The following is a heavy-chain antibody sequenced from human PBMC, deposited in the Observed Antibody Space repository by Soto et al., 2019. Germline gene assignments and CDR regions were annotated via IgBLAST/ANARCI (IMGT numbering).Heavy chain of an antibody. Sequence: QVQLVQSGDEVKKPGASVKGSCKASDYTFTSYAISWMRQAPGQELEWVGWISAYNGNTNYAQKLQGRVTMTTDTSTSTAYMELRSLRSDDTAMYYCARDSAAGLNDYWGQGTLVTVSS. CDR3: ARDSAAGLNDY. D-gene: IGHD6-13*01. CDR1: DYTFTSYA. V-gene: IGHV1-18*01. CDR2: ISAYNGNT. J-gene: IGHJ4*02.